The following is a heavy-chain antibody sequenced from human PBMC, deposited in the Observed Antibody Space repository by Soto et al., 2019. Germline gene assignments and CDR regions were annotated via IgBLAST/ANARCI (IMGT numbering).Heavy chain of an antibody. CDR1: GFNFSDHY. CDR3: ARSNECCTHSPFDY. Sequence: QVHLVESGGGLVKPGGSRRLSCVVSGFNFSDHYMPWIRQAPGKGLEWVSSIGGGGAPIYYTQSVKGRFTISRDNAKNSLYLQMSTLRDEDKAVYYFARSNECCTHSPFDYWGQGAMVTVSS. D-gene: IGHD4-4*01. J-gene: IGHJ4*02. V-gene: IGHV3-11*01. CDR2: IGGGGAPI.